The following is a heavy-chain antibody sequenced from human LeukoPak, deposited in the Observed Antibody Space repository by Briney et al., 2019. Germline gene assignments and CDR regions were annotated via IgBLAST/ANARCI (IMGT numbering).Heavy chain of an antibody. CDR1: GLTFGHQC. Sequence: PGGSLRLSCAASGLTFGHQCMTWIRQTPGKGLEWVSFISGDGRRTFYPDSVKGRFTISMDNTKNSLYLQVNSLRAEDTAMYYCATLHFYAMGVWGQGTTVTVSS. CDR2: ISGDGRRT. CDR3: ATLHFYAMGV. J-gene: IGHJ6*02. V-gene: IGHV3-11*01.